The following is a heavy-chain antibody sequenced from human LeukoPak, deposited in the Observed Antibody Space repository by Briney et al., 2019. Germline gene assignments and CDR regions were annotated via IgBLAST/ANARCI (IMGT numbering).Heavy chain of an antibody. V-gene: IGHV3-74*01. CDR1: GFTFNTYW. CDR3: ARDQGGATRIDY. D-gene: IGHD1-26*01. Sequence: GGSLRLSCAAPGFTFNTYWMHWVRQAPGKGLVWVSRINSDGRSTSYADSVKGRFTISRDNAKKTLYLQMNSLRVEETAVYYCARDQGGATRIDYWGQGTLVTVSS. CDR2: INSDGRST. J-gene: IGHJ4*02.